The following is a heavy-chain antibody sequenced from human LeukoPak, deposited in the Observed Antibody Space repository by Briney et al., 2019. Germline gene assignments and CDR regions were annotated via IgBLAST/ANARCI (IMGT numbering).Heavy chain of an antibody. Sequence: GASVKVSCKTSGYTFTDYYIHWVRQAPGQGLEWMGWINPDSGYTNYAQKFQGRVTMTRDTSINTAYMSRLTSDDTAVYYCATVSLSYQSADYWGQGTLVTVSS. D-gene: IGHD1-26*01. V-gene: IGHV1-2*02. CDR3: ATVSLSYQSADY. CDR2: INPDSGYT. J-gene: IGHJ4*02. CDR1: GYTFTDYY.